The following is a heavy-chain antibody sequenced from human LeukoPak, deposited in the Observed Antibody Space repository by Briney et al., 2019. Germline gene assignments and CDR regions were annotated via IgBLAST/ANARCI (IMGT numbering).Heavy chain of an antibody. Sequence: SQTLSLTCTVSGGSTSSGGYYWSWIRQHPGKGLEWIGYIYYSGSTYYNPSLKSRVTISVDTSKNQFSLKLSSVTAADTAVYYCARERAANYGDYQGYFDYWGQGTLVTVSS. CDR2: IYYSGST. D-gene: IGHD4-17*01. CDR3: ARERAANYGDYQGYFDY. J-gene: IGHJ4*02. CDR1: GGSTSSGGYY. V-gene: IGHV4-31*03.